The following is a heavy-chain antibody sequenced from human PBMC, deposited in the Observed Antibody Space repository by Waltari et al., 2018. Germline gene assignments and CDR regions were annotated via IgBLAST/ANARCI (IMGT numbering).Heavy chain of an antibody. CDR3: ARGSGTSSGYLDV. D-gene: IGHD1-26*01. Sequence: QVQLVQSGAEVKKPGASVKVSCKASGYPFTVYAIHWVRQAPGQRLEWLGSINIGYGQAKSSQKFQGRVTITRDTSASTVYMELSSLKSEDTAVYYCARGSGTSSGYLDVWGQGTTVTVSS. CDR1: GYPFTVYA. CDR2: INIGYGQA. V-gene: IGHV1-3*04. J-gene: IGHJ6*02.